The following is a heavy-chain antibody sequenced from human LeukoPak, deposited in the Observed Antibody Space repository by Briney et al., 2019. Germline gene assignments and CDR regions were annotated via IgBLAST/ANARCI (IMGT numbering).Heavy chain of an antibody. J-gene: IGHJ4*02. Sequence: SETLSLTCTVSGGSISPYYWSWIRQPAGKGLEWIGYIYYSGNTNYNPSFKSRVTISVDTSKNQFSLKRSSVTAADPALYYCSSHGGGGESSPRVFDYWGRGTLVTVSS. CDR1: GGSISPYY. V-gene: IGHV4-59*08. D-gene: IGHD3-10*01. CDR3: SSHGGGGESSPRVFDY. CDR2: IYYSGNT.